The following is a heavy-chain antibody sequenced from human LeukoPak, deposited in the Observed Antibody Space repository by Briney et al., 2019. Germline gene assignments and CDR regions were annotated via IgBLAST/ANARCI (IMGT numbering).Heavy chain of an antibody. Sequence: GGSLRLSCAASGFTFDDYALHWVRQAPGKGLEWVSIISGNGGSTYYADSVKGRFTISRDNSKNTLYLQMNSLRTEDTALYYCAKYGPMIARHEAFDIWRQGTMVSVSS. J-gene: IGHJ3*02. V-gene: IGHV3-43*02. CDR2: ISGNGGST. CDR1: GFTFDDYA. D-gene: IGHD3-22*01. CDR3: AKYGPMIARHEAFDI.